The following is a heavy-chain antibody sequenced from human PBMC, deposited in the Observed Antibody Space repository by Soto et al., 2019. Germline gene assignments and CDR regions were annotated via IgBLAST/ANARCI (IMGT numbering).Heavy chain of an antibody. CDR2: IKSKTDSGTT. CDR3: PTDPDEMATIPLGGMDV. J-gene: IGHJ6*02. CDR1: GFTFSNAW. D-gene: IGHD5-12*01. V-gene: IGHV3-15*07. Sequence: EVQLVESGGGLVKPGGSLRLSCAASGFTFSNAWMNWVRQAPGKGLEWVGRIKSKTDSGTTDYAAPVRGRFTISRDDSQKTMYLQMNSLKTEDTAVYYCPTDPDEMATIPLGGMDVWGQGTTVTVSS.